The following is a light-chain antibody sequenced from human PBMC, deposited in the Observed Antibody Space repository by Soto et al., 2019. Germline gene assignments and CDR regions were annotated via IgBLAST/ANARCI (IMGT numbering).Light chain of an antibody. CDR3: HQRGNWPRM. Sequence: EIVLTQSPATLSLSPGERATLSCKASQSFSDYLAWYQQKPGQAPRLLIYDPSKRATGIPARFSGSESGTDFTLTISRKEPEDFANYYCHQRGNWPRMFGQGTKVEIK. J-gene: IGKJ1*01. V-gene: IGKV3-11*01. CDR2: DPS. CDR1: QSFSDY.